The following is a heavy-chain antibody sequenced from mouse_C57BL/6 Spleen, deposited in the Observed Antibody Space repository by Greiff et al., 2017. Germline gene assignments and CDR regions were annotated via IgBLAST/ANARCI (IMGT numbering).Heavy chain of an antibody. V-gene: IGHV1-82*01. Sequence: VQLQQSGPELVKPGASVKISCKASGYAFSSSWMNWVKQRPGKGLEWIGRIYPGDGDTNYNGKFKGKATLTADKSSSTAYMQLSSLTSEDSAVYFCARCQLGRGYYFDYWGQGTTLTVSS. CDR2: IYPGDGDT. D-gene: IGHD4-1*02. CDR3: ARCQLGRGYYFDY. CDR1: GYAFSSSW. J-gene: IGHJ2*01.